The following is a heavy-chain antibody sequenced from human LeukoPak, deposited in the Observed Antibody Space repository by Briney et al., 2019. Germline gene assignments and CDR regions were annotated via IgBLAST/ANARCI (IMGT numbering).Heavy chain of an antibody. D-gene: IGHD4-23*01. CDR1: GGSISSYY. V-gene: IGHV4-59*08. CDR3: ASQVVAAPRAYGGNSGAVGYFDY. Sequence: PSETLSLTCTVSGGSISSYYWSWIRQPPGKGLEWIGYIYYSGSTYYNPSLKSRVTISVDTSKNQFSLKLSSVTAADTAVYYCASQVVAAPRAYGGNSGAVGYFDYWGQGTLVTVSS. J-gene: IGHJ4*02. CDR2: IYYSGST.